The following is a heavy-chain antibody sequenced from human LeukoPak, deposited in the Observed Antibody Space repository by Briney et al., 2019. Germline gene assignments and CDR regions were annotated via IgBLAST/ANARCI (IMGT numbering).Heavy chain of an antibody. J-gene: IGHJ4*02. CDR2: ISAYNGNT. CDR1: GYTFTSYG. D-gene: IGHD5-12*01. V-gene: IGHV1-18*01. Sequence: GASVKVSCKASGYTFTSYGISWVRRAPGQGLEWMGWISAYNGNTNYAQKLQGRVTMTTDTSTSTAYMELRSLRSDDTAVYYCARVGGYDVSTRYFDYWGQGTLVTVSS. CDR3: ARVGGYDVSTRYFDY.